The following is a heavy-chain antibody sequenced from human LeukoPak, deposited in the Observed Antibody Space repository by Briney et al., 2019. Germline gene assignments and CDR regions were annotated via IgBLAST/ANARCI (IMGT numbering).Heavy chain of an antibody. CDR1: GYSFTNYW. CDR2: IDPSDSYT. J-gene: IGHJ4*02. CDR3: ARIGRKYYFDY. V-gene: IGHV5-10-1*01. Sequence: GESLKISCKGSGYSFTNYWISWVRQMPGKGLEWMGTIDPSDSYTNYGPSFQGHVTISADKSISTAYLQWSSLKASVTAMYYCARIGRKYYFDYWGQGTLVTVSS.